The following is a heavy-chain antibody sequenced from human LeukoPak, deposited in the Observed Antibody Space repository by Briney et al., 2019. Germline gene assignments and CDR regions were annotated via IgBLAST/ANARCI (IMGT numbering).Heavy chain of an antibody. Sequence: GASVKVSCKASGYTFTGYYMHWVRQAPGQGLEWMGRIIPILGIANYAQKFQGRVTITADKSTSTAYMELSSLRSEDTAVYYCAREDWDSNYFDYWGQGTLVTVSS. V-gene: IGHV1-69*04. D-gene: IGHD4-11*01. CDR2: IIPILGIA. CDR1: GYTFTGYY. J-gene: IGHJ4*02. CDR3: AREDWDSNYFDY.